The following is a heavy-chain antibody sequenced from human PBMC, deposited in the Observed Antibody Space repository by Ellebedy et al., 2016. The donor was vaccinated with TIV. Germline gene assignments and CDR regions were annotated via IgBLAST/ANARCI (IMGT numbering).Heavy chain of an antibody. Sequence: GGSLRLXXAASGFIFSSYWMTWVRQAPGQGLEWVANIKQDGSEKYYVDSVKGRFTISRDNAKNSLYLQMNSLRVEDTAVYYCAKTETGSPDYWGQGTLVTVSS. J-gene: IGHJ4*02. D-gene: IGHD3-9*01. CDR1: GFIFSSYW. CDR3: AKTETGSPDY. CDR2: IKQDGSEK. V-gene: IGHV3-7*03.